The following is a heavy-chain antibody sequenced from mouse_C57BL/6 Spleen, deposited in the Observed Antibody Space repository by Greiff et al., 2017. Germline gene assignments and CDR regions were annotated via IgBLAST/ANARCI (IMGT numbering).Heavy chain of an antibody. CDR1: GYTFTSYW. D-gene: IGHD1-1*01. CDR2: IHPNSGST. J-gene: IGHJ3*01. Sequence: QVQLQQPGAELVKPGASVKLSCKASGYTFTSYWMHWVKQRPGQGLEWIGMIHPNSGSTNYNVKFKSKATLTVYKSSSTAYMQLSSLTSEDSAVYYCARGERYCGSSSWFAYWGQGTLVTVSA. V-gene: IGHV1-64*01. CDR3: ARGERYCGSSSWFAY.